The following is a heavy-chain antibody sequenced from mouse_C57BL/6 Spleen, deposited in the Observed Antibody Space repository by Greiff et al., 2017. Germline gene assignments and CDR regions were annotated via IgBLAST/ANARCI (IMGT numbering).Heavy chain of an antibody. V-gene: IGHV2-2*01. CDR2: IWSGGST. Sequence: QVQLQQSGPGLVQPSQRLSITCTVSGFSLTSYGVNWVRQSPGKGLAWLGVIWSGGSTDYTAAFISRLSISKDNSKSQVFFKMNSLQAYDTAIYYCARNMPYYSKGYFDVWGTGTTVTVSS. J-gene: IGHJ1*03. CDR3: ARNMPYYSKGYFDV. CDR1: GFSLTSYG. D-gene: IGHD2-5*01.